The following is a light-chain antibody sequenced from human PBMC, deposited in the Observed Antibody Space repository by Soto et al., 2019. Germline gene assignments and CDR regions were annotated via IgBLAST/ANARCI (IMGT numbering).Light chain of an antibody. CDR2: GAS. CDR3: QQGYSAPFT. V-gene: IGKV1-39*01. J-gene: IGKJ3*01. CDR1: QSISTF. Sequence: DIQMTQTPSYLSAPVGDRVTITCRASQSISTFLNWYQQKPGKAPQLLIYGASRLQSGVPSRFSGSGSGTDFTLTISSLQPEDFASYYCQQGYSAPFTFGPGTKVDVK.